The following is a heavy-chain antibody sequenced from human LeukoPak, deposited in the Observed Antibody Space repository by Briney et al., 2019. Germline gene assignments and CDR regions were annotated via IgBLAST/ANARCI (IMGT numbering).Heavy chain of an antibody. CDR2: ISGSGGST. J-gene: IGHJ4*02. CDR3: AKDRWELLARYFDY. V-gene: IGHV3-23*01. Sequence: GGSLRLSCAASGFTFSSYAMSWVRQAPGEGLEWVSAISGSGGSTYYADSVKGRFTISRDNSKNTLYLQMNSLRAEDTAVYYCAKDRWELLARYFDYGGQGTLVAVSS. D-gene: IGHD1-26*01. CDR1: GFTFSSYA.